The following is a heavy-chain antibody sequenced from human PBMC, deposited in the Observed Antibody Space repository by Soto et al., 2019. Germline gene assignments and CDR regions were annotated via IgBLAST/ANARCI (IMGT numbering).Heavy chain of an antibody. CDR1: GFTFSLYS. D-gene: IGHD3-10*01. J-gene: IGHJ6*02. CDR2: ISRSSTGI. V-gene: IGHV3-48*02. Sequence: EVQLVESGGGLVQPGGSLRLSCAASGFTFSLYSMSWVRQAPGKGLEWVSYISRSSTGIHYADSVKGRFTISRDDATNAMHLQMNSLRDGDTAVYYCAMAVTWGLDVWGQGTTVSISS. CDR3: AMAVTWGLDV.